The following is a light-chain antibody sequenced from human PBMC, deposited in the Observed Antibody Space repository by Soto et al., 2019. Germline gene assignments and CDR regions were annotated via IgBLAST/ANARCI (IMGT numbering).Light chain of an antibody. V-gene: IGKV3-15*01. Sequence: EIVMTQSPATLSVSPGERATLSCRASQSVSNNLAWYQKKPGQAPRLLISGASTRATGIPARFSGSGAGTEFTLTISSLQSEDFAVYYCQQYNNWWTFGQGTKVEIK. J-gene: IGKJ1*01. CDR2: GAS. CDR3: QQYNNWWT. CDR1: QSVSNN.